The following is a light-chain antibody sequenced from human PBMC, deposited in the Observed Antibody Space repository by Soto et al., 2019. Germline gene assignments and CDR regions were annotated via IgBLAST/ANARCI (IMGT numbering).Light chain of an antibody. CDR1: RSDIGSYNY. J-gene: IGLJ1*01. CDR3: ISYTGRSTSYV. Sequence: QSVLTQPASVSGSPGQSITISCSGTRSDIGSYNYVAWYQQFPVKTPKILIYGVSNRPSGVSSRFSGAKSGNTASLTISGLDAEDEADYYCISYTGRSTSYVFGSGTKVTVL. V-gene: IGLV2-14*01. CDR2: GVS.